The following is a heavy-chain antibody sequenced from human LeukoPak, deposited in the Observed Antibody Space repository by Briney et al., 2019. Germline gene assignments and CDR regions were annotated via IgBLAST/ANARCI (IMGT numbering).Heavy chain of an antibody. D-gene: IGHD3-22*01. Sequence: GGSLRPSCAASGFTFDDYAMHWVRQAPGKGLEWVSGISWNSGSIGYADSVKGRFTISRDNAKNSLYLQMNSLGAEDTALYYCAKDTAASGYPTKGYFDYWGQGTLVTVSS. CDR1: GFTFDDYA. CDR2: ISWNSGSI. CDR3: AKDTAASGYPTKGYFDY. J-gene: IGHJ4*02. V-gene: IGHV3-9*01.